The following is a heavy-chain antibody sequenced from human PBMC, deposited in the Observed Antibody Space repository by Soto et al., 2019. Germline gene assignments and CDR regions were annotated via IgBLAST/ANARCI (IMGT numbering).Heavy chain of an antibody. J-gene: IGHJ3*02. D-gene: IGHD2-2*01. CDR1: GFTVSSNY. CDR3: ARTSIVVVPAAMGADAFDI. Sequence: GGSLRLSCAVSGFTVSSNYMSWVRQAPGKGLEWVSVIYSGDSTYYADSVKGRFTISRDNSKNTLYLQMNSLRAEDTAVYYCARTSIVVVPAAMGADAFDIWGQGTMVTVSS. V-gene: IGHV3-66*01. CDR2: IYSGDST.